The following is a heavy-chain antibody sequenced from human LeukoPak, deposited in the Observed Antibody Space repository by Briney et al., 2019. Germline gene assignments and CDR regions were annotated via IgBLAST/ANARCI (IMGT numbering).Heavy chain of an antibody. CDR1: GGSISSGACY. J-gene: IGHJ4*02. V-gene: IGHV4-30-2*01. CDR2: INHSGST. D-gene: IGHD6-13*01. CDR3: AGGYRGLY. Sequence: DPSQTLSLTCTVSGGSISSGACYWSWIRQPPGKGLEWIGEINHSGSTNYNPSLKSRVTISVDTSKNQFSLKLSSVTAADTAVYYCAGGYRGLYWGQGTLVTVSS.